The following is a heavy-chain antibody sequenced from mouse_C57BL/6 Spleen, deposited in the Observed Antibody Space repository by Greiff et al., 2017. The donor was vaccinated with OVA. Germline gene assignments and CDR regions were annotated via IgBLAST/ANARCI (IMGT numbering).Heavy chain of an antibody. J-gene: IGHJ3*01. CDR2: ISSGGDYI. CDR3: TRALYYTVFAY. Sequence: EVQVVESGEGLVKPGGSLKLSCAASGFTFSSYAMSWVRQTPEKRLEWVAYISSGGDYIYYADTVKGRFTISRDNARNTLYLQMSSLKSEDTAMYYCTRALYYTVFAYWGQGTLVTVSA. D-gene: IGHD2-1*01. V-gene: IGHV5-9-1*02. CDR1: GFTFSSYA.